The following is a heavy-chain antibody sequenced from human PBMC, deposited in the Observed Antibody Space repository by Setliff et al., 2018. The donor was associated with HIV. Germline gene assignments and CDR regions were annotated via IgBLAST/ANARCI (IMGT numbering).Heavy chain of an antibody. Sequence: PSETLSLTCTVSGASVSRYYWSWIRQSPGKGLEWIGYIYYSGSTNYNPSLKSRVTISVDTSKNQFSLKLTSVTAADTAVYYCARDRDRRDSTFVRFDYWGQGILVTVSS. CDR3: ARDRDRRDSTFVRFDY. CDR1: GASVSRYY. D-gene: IGHD2-2*01. CDR2: IYYSGST. J-gene: IGHJ4*02. V-gene: IGHV4-59*02.